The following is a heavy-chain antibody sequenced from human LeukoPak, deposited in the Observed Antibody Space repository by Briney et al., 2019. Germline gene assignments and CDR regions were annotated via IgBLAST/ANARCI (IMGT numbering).Heavy chain of an antibody. V-gene: IGHV4-39*07. CDR3: ARGCSSTSCLDTDAFDI. D-gene: IGHD2-2*01. CDR1: GGSISSSSYY. J-gene: IGHJ3*02. CDR2: IYYSGST. Sequence: PSETLSLTCTVSGGSISSSSYYWGWIRQPPGKGLEWIGSIYYSGSTYYNPSLKSRVTISVDTSKNQFSLKLSSVTAADTAVYYCARGCSSTSCLDTDAFDIWGQGTMVTVSS.